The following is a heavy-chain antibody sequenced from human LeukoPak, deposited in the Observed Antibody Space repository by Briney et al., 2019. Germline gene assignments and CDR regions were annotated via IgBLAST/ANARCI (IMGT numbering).Heavy chain of an antibody. V-gene: IGHV1-69*05. CDR2: IIPIFGTA. CDR3: ARDGVAGPYWYFDL. CDR1: GGTFSSYA. D-gene: IGHD6-19*01. Sequence: SVKVSCKAPGGTFSSYAISWVRQAPGQGLEWMGGIIPIFGTANYAQKFQGRVTIATDESTSTAYMELSSLRSEDTAVYYCARDGVAGPYWYFDLWGRGTLVTVPS. J-gene: IGHJ2*01.